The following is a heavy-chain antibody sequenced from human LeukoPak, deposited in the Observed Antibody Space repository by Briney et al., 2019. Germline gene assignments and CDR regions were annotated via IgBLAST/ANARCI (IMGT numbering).Heavy chain of an antibody. CDR3: PMDPNADYLGPFDF. J-gene: IGHJ3*01. D-gene: IGHD4-17*01. V-gene: IGHV3-23*01. CDR2: ISGSGYST. Sequence: GRSLRLSCAVPAFTFSSYGMTWVREAPGKGLKWVSAISGSGYSTNYGESVKGRFTVSRENSRNTLYLEMNNLRAEDAAVYYCPMDPNADYLGPFDFWGQGTLVTVSS. CDR1: AFTFSSYG.